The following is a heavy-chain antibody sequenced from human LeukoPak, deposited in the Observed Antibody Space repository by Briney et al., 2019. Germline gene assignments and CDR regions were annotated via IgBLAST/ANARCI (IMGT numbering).Heavy chain of an antibody. D-gene: IGHD3-10*01. V-gene: IGHV3-21*01. CDR3: ARITMVRGVIKREIDF. J-gene: IGHJ4*02. Sequence: PGGSLRLSCAASGFSFSSYSINGVRQAPGKGLEWVSSISSSSSYINYADSVKGRFTISRDNAKNSLYLQMNSLKGEDTDVYYCARITMVRGVIKREIDFWGQGTLVTVSS. CDR2: ISSSSSYI. CDR1: GFSFSSYS.